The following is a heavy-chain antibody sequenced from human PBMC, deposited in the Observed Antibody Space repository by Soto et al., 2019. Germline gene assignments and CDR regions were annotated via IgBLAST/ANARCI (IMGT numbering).Heavy chain of an antibody. CDR1: GFIFSNYA. CDR2: ISGSGADT. D-gene: IGHD2-15*01. Sequence: GSLLLSCSPSGFIFSNYAMSWVRQARGKGLEWVSAISGSGADTYYTESVKGRFTISRDNFKNTLYLQMNSLRAEDTAVYYCAKDTGRGGGSVFDYWGQGTMVTV. J-gene: IGHJ4*02. V-gene: IGHV3-23*01. CDR3: AKDTGRGGGSVFDY.